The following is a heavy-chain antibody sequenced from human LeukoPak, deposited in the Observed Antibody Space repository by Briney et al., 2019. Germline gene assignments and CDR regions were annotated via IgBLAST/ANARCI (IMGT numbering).Heavy chain of an antibody. V-gene: IGHV4-61*02. CDR1: GGSISSGSYY. CDR2: IYSSGST. J-gene: IGHJ3*01. D-gene: IGHD5-12*01. Sequence: SETLSLTCTVSGGSISSGSYYWSWIRQPAGKGLEWIGRIYSSGSTNYSPSLKSRVTISVDTSKNQFSLKLSSVTAADTAVYYCARDPNRVDSFDLWGQGTMVIVSS. CDR3: ARDPNRVDSFDL.